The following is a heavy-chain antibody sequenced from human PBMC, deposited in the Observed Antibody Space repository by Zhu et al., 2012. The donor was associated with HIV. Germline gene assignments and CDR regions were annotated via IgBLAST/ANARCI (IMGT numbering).Heavy chain of an antibody. V-gene: IGHV4-59*11. CDR3: ARVGGFLIWFGEFNVPGGLTYGMDV. Sequence: QVQLQESGPGLVKPSETLSLTCTVSGGSISSHYWSWIRQPPGKGLEWIGYIYYSGSTNYNPSLKSRDTISVDTSKNQFSLKLSSVTAADTAVYYCARVGGFLIWFGEFNVPGGLTYGMDVWGQGPRVTVS. D-gene: IGHD3-10*01. CDR2: IYYSGST. CDR1: GGSISSHY. J-gene: IGHJ6*02.